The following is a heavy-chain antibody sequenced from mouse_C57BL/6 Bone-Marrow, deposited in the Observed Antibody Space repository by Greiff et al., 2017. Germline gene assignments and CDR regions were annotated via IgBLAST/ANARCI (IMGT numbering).Heavy chain of an antibody. V-gene: IGHV1-4*01. Sequence: VKLMESGAELARPGASVKMSCKASGYTFTSYTMHWVKQRPGQGLEWIGYINPSSGYTKYNQKFKDKATLTADKSSSTAYMQLSSLTSEDSAVYYCASYDYDGSGFAYGDRGTLVTVSA. D-gene: IGHD2-4*01. CDR2: INPSSGYT. J-gene: IGHJ3*01. CDR3: ASYDYDGSGFAY. CDR1: GYTFTSYT.